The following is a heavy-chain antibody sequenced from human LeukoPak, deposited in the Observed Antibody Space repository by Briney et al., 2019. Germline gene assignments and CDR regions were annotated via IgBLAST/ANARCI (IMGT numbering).Heavy chain of an antibody. D-gene: IGHD3-9*01. J-gene: IGHJ4*02. CDR2: ISGSGGST. V-gene: IGHV3-23*01. CDR3: AKGDFDWLLSYFDY. Sequence: GGSLRLSCAASGFTSSSYAMSWVRQAPGKGLEWVSAISGSGGSTYYADSVKGRFTISRDNSKNTLYLQMNSLRAEDTAVYYCAKGDFDWLLSYFDYWGQGTLVTVSS. CDR1: GFTSSSYA.